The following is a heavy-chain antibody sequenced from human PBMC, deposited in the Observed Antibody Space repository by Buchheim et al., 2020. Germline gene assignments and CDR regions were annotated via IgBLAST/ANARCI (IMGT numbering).Heavy chain of an antibody. D-gene: IGHD2-2*01. Sequence: EVQLVESGGGLVQPGGSLRLSCAASGFTFSSYSMNWVRQAPGKGLEWVSYISSSSTIYYADSVKGRFTISRDNAKNSLYLQMNSLRDEDTAVYYCARSQGDCSSTSCPVDYYYYMDVWGKGTT. CDR3: ARSQGDCSSTSCPVDYYYYMDV. CDR1: GFTFSSYS. V-gene: IGHV3-48*02. CDR2: ISSSSTI. J-gene: IGHJ6*03.